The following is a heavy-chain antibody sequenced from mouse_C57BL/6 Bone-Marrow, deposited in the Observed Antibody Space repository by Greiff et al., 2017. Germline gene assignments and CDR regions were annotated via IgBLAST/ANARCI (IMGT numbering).Heavy chain of an antibody. V-gene: IGHV1-64*01. D-gene: IGHD3-1*01. J-gene: IGHJ3*01. CDR2: IHPNSGST. CDR3: AFLGPTWFAY. Sequence: QVQLQQPGAELVKPGASVKLSCKASGYTFTSYWMHWVKQRPGQGLEWIGMIHPNSGSTNYNEKFKSKATLTVDKSSSPAYMQLSSLTSEDSAVYYCAFLGPTWFAYWGQGTLVTVSA. CDR1: GYTFTSYW.